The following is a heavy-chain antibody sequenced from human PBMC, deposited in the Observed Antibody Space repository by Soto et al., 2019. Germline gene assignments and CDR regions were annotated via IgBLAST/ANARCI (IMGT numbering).Heavy chain of an antibody. CDR1: GYTFTGYY. CDR2: INPNSGGT. V-gene: IGHV1-2*04. Sequence: GASVKVSCKASGYTFTGYYMHWVRQAPGQGLEWMGWINPNSGGTNYAQKFQGWVTMTRDTTISTAYMELSRLRSDDTAVYYCARDGAAADRYYYYGMDVWGRGTTVTVSS. J-gene: IGHJ6*02. CDR3: ARDGAAADRYYYYGMDV. D-gene: IGHD6-13*01.